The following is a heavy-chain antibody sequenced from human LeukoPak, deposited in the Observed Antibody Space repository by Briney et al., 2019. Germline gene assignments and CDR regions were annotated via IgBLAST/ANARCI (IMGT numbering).Heavy chain of an antibody. Sequence: SETLSLTCTVSGGSISSYYWSWIRQPPGKGLEWNGYIYYSGSTNYNPSLKSRVTISVDTSKNQFSLKLSSVTAADTAVYYCASGGFLEWLSPRYDAFDIWGQGTMVTVSS. CDR2: IYYSGST. J-gene: IGHJ3*02. CDR1: GGSISSYY. D-gene: IGHD3-3*01. CDR3: ASGGFLEWLSPRYDAFDI. V-gene: IGHV4-59*01.